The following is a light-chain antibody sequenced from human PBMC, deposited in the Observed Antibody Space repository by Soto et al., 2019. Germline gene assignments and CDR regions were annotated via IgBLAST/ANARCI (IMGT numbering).Light chain of an antibody. CDR3: QQYNNWFSIT. CDR1: QSVSSK. Sequence: DIVMTQSPATLSVSPWERATLSCRASQSVSSKLAWYQQKPGQAPRLVIYDTYTRATGIPARFSGGGSGTEFTLTISSLQSEDFAVYYCQQYNNWFSITFGQGTRLEIK. J-gene: IGKJ5*01. V-gene: IGKV3-15*01. CDR2: DTY.